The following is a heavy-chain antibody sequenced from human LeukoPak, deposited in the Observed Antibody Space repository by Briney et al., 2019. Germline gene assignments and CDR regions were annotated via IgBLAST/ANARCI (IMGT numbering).Heavy chain of an antibody. V-gene: IGHV1-2*02. CDR1: GGTFNSYG. D-gene: IGHD1-26*01. CDR2: LNPNSGGT. Sequence: LGASVKVSCKASGGTFNSYGVTWVRQAPGQGLEWMGWLNPNSGGTNYAQKFQGRVTMTRDTSISTAYMELSRLRSDDTAVYYCARGGRKWELPYDAFDIWGQGTMVTVSS. J-gene: IGHJ3*02. CDR3: ARGGRKWELPYDAFDI.